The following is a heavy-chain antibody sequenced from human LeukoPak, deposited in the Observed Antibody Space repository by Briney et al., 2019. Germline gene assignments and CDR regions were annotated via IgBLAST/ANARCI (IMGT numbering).Heavy chain of an antibody. J-gene: IGHJ4*02. CDR3: ARQSPVDFWSGWYFDY. CDR1: GDSISSFY. D-gene: IGHD3-3*01. V-gene: IGHV4-59*08. Sequence: PSETLSLTCTVSGDSISSFYWSWVRQPPGKGLEWIAYIYYTGSTNYNPSLKSRVTISVDTSKNQFSLKLSSVTAADTAVYYCARQSPVDFWSGWYFDYWGQGTLVTVSS. CDR2: IYYTGST.